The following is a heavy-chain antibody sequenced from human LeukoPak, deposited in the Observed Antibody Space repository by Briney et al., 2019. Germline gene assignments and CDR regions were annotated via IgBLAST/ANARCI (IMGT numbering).Heavy chain of an antibody. D-gene: IGHD3-16*02. CDR1: GGSISSGGYY. Sequence: SQTLSLTCTVSGGSISSGGYYWSWIRQHPGKGLEWIGYIYYSGSTYYNPSLRSRVTMSVDRSNNRFSLQLASVTTADSAFYYCARAYRLTSPRGFDPWGPGILVTVSS. V-gene: IGHV4-31*03. J-gene: IGHJ5*02. CDR3: ARAYRLTSPRGFDP. CDR2: IYYSGST.